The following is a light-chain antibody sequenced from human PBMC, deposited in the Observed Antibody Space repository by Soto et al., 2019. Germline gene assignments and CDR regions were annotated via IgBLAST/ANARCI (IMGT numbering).Light chain of an antibody. CDR2: ATS. V-gene: IGKV1-39*01. Sequence: DIQMTQSPSSLSASVGDRVTITCRASQSISAYLNWYQQKPGNAPKLLIYATSSLESGVPSRFSGSRSGTDFSLTISTLQTEDFATYYGQQGKNTRGTCGQGTKVDIK. CDR3: QQGKNTRGT. CDR1: QSISAY. J-gene: IGKJ1*01.